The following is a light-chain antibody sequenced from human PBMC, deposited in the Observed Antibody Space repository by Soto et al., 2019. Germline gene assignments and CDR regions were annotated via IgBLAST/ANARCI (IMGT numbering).Light chain of an antibody. Sequence: DIQMTQSPSSLSASVGDRVTITCRASQGISNHLAWYQQKPGKVPKLLIYAASTLQSGVPSRFSGSGSGTDFTLTISSLQPEDVATYYCQRHDSAPITFGQGTRLEIK. CDR2: AAS. J-gene: IGKJ5*01. CDR1: QGISNH. CDR3: QRHDSAPIT. V-gene: IGKV1-27*01.